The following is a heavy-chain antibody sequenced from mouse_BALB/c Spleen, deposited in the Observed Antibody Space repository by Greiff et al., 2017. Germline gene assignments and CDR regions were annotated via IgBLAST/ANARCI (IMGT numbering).Heavy chain of an antibody. Sequence: QEQLKESGAELMKPGASVKISCKATGYTFSSYWIEWVKQRPGHGLEWIGEILPGSGSTNYNEKFKGKATFTADTSSNTAYLQLSSLTSEDSAVYYCARGYYGNPFAYWGQGTLVTVSA. CDR3: ARGYYGNPFAY. J-gene: IGHJ3*01. V-gene: IGHV1-9*01. CDR2: ILPGSGST. CDR1: GYTFSSYW. D-gene: IGHD2-1*01.